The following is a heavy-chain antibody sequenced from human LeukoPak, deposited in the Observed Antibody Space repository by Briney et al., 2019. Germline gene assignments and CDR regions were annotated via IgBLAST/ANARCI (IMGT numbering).Heavy chain of an antibody. V-gene: IGHV1-69*01. Sequence: SVKVSCKASGGTFSSYAISWVRQAPGQGLEWMGGIIPIFGTANYAQKFQGRVTITADESTSTAYMELSSLRSEDTAMYYCARDRYNSGSYFDYMDVWGKGTTVTVSS. CDR3: ARDRYNSGSYFDYMDV. CDR1: GGTFSSYA. J-gene: IGHJ6*03. CDR2: IIPIFGTA. D-gene: IGHD1-26*01.